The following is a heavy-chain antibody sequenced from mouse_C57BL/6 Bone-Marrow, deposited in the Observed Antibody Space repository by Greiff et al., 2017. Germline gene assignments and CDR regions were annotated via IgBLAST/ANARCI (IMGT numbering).Heavy chain of an antibody. CDR2: ISNGGGST. Sequence: EVKLVESGGGLVQPGGSLKLSCAASGFTFSDYYMYWVRQTPEQRLEWVAYISNGGGSTYYTEHVKGRFTLSRDNAKNPLYLRMSRLKSEDTAMYYCAREGVLWSFFAYWGQGTLVTVSA. V-gene: IGHV5-12*01. J-gene: IGHJ3*01. CDR3: AREGVLWSFFAY. CDR1: GFTFSDYY. D-gene: IGHD1-1*02.